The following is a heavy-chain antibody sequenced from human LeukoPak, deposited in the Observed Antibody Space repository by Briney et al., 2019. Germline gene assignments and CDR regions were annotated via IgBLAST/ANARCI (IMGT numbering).Heavy chain of an antibody. CDR1: GFTFSSYS. CDR3: AVYCSSTSCYDY. Sequence: GGSLRLSCAASGFTFSSYSMNWVRQAPGKGLEWVSSISSSSSYIYYADSVKGRFTISRDNAKNSLYLQMNSLRAEDTAVYYCAVYCSSTSCYDYWGQGTLVTVSS. V-gene: IGHV3-21*01. D-gene: IGHD2-2*01. CDR2: ISSSSSYI. J-gene: IGHJ4*02.